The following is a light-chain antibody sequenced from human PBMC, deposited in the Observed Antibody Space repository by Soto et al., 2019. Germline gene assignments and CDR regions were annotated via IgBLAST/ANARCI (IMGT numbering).Light chain of an antibody. CDR3: QHRSN. J-gene: IGKJ4*01. CDR2: GAS. V-gene: IGKV3-11*01. CDR1: QSVRGY. Sequence: IVLTQSPATLSLSPGERATLSCRASQSVRGYIAWYQQKPGQAPRLLVYGASNRATGIPARFSGSASGTDFTLTISSLEPEDFAIYYCQHRSNFGGGTKVEIK.